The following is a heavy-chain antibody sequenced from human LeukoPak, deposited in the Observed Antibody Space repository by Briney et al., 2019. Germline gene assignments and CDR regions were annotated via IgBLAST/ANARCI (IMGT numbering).Heavy chain of an antibody. Sequence: ASVKVSCKASGYTFTGYYMHWVRQAPGQGLEWMGWINPNSGGTNYAQKFQGRVTMTRDTSISTAYMGLSRLRSDDTAVYYCAVLELELLSDGQKDYMDVWGKGTTVTVSS. CDR1: GYTFTGYY. D-gene: IGHD1-7*01. CDR3: AVLELELLSDGQKDYMDV. V-gene: IGHV1-2*02. J-gene: IGHJ6*03. CDR2: INPNSGGT.